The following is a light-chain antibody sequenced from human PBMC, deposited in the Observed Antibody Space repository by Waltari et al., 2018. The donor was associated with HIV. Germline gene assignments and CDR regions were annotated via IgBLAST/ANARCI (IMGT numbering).Light chain of an antibody. J-gene: IGLJ2*01. Sequence: QSVLTQPPSASGTPGQRVTISCSGSSSNIRSNSVHWYQQPPGTAPKLLIYSNNQRPSGVPDRFSGSKSGTSASLAISGLQSEDEADYYCAAWDDSLNGPVFGGGTKLTVL. CDR2: SNN. CDR3: AAWDDSLNGPV. V-gene: IGLV1-44*01. CDR1: SSNIRSNS.